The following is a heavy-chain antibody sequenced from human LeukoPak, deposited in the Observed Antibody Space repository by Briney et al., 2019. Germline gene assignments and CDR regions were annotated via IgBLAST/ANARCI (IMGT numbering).Heavy chain of an antibody. CDR2: INHSGST. Sequence: SETLSLTCAVYGGSFSGYYWSWIRQPPGKGLEWIGEINHSGSTNYNPSLKSRVTISVDTSKNQFSLKLSSVTAADTAVYYCARRQCLVVEPAVSQWFDPWGQGTLVTVSS. J-gene: IGHJ5*02. CDR1: GGSFSGYY. CDR3: ARRQCLVVEPAVSQWFDP. V-gene: IGHV4-34*01. D-gene: IGHD2-2*01.